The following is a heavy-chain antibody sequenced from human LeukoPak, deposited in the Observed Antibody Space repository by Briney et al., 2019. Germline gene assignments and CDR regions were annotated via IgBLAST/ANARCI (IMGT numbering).Heavy chain of an antibody. D-gene: IGHD6-13*01. CDR2: IYAGGGT. CDR1: GFTVSSNY. V-gene: IGHV3-66*01. CDR3: ASARLYSSSWYCYFDY. J-gene: IGHJ4*02. Sequence: PGGSLRLSCAASGFTVSSNYMSWVRQAPGKGLEWVSVIYAGGGTVYADSVKGRFTISRDNAKNSLYLQMNNLRAEDTAVYYCASARLYSSSWYCYFDYWGRGTLVTVSS.